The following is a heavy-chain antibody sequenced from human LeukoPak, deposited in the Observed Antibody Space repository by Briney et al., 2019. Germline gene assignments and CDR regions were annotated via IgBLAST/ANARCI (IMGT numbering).Heavy chain of an antibody. CDR1: GFTFSTYS. CDR3: ARNPEFDI. J-gene: IGHJ3*02. CDR2: IGSGSNAI. V-gene: IGHV3-48*02. Sequence: GGSRRLSCVASGFTFSTYSMNWVRRAPGKGLEWVSYIGSGSNAIYYADSVKGRFTISRDNAKNSLFLQMNSLRDEDTAVYYCARNPEFDIWGQGTLVTVSS.